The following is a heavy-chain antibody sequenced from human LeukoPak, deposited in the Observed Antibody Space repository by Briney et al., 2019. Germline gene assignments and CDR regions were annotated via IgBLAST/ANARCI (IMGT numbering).Heavy chain of an antibody. CDR2: ISAYNGNT. V-gene: IGHV1-18*01. CDR3: ASHYGNYYYYGMGV. Sequence: ASVKVSCKASGYTFTSYGISWVRQAPGQGLEWMGWISAYNGNTNYAQKLQGRVTMTTDTSTSTAYMELRSLRSDDTAVYYCASHYGNYYYYGMGVWGQGTTVTVSS. CDR1: GYTFTSYG. D-gene: IGHD3-10*01. J-gene: IGHJ6*02.